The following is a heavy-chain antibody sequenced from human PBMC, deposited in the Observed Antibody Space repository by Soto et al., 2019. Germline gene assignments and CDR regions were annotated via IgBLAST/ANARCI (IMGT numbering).Heavy chain of an antibody. CDR2: IWYDGSNE. Sequence: QVQLVESGGGVVQPGRSLRLSCAASGFTFRNFGMHWVRQAPGKGLEWVAVIWYDGSNEHYADSVKGRFTISRANSNNTLHLAMNSLRAEDMAVYFCASDSLGIWYYYYGMDVWGQGTTVTVSS. CDR3: ASDSLGIWYYYYGMDV. D-gene: IGHD6-13*01. CDR1: GFTFRNFG. J-gene: IGHJ6*02. V-gene: IGHV3-33*01.